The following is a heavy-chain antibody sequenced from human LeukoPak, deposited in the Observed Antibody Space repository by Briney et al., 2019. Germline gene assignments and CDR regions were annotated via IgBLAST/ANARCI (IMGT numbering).Heavy chain of an antibody. D-gene: IGHD3-22*01. Sequence: PGGSLRLSCAASGFTFSDYYMSWIRQAPGKGLEWVSYISSSGSTIYYADSVKGRFTISRDNAKNSLYLQMNSLRAEDTAVYYCARDTHDYYDSSGYPYFDYWGQGTLVTVSS. CDR2: ISSSGSTI. CDR1: GFTFSDYY. CDR3: ARDTHDYYDSSGYPYFDY. V-gene: IGHV3-11*04. J-gene: IGHJ4*02.